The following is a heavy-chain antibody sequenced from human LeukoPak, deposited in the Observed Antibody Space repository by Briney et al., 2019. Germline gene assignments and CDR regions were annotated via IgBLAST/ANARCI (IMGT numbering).Heavy chain of an antibody. D-gene: IGHD6-13*01. CDR1: GGSISSSSYY. V-gene: IGHV4-39*01. CDR2: IYYSGST. Sequence: SETLSLTCTVSGGSISSSSYYWGWIRQPPGKGLEWLGSIYYSGSTYYNPSLKSRVTISVDTSKNQFSLKLSSVTAADTAVYYCARHKQKLDGIDYWGQGTLVTVSS. J-gene: IGHJ4*02. CDR3: ARHKQKLDGIDY.